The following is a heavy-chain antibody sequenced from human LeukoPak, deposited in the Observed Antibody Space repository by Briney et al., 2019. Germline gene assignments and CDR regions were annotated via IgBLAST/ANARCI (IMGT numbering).Heavy chain of an antibody. Sequence: GASVKVSCKASGGTFSSYAISWVRQAPGQGLEWMGWISAYNGNTNYAQKLQGRVTMTTDTSTSTAYMELRSLRSDDTAVYYCARFSTDYGGNSAHFDYWGQGTLVTVSS. CDR3: ARFSTDYGGNSAHFDY. D-gene: IGHD4-23*01. V-gene: IGHV1-18*01. CDR1: GGTFSSYA. J-gene: IGHJ4*02. CDR2: ISAYNGNT.